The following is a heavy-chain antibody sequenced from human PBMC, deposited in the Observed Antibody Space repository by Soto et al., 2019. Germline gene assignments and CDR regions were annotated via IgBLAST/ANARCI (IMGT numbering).Heavy chain of an antibody. D-gene: IGHD3-22*01. Sequence: KPSETLSLTCTVSGGSISSGDYYWSWIRQPPGKGLEWIGYIYYSGSTYYNPSLKGRVTISVDTSKNQFSLKLSSVTAADTAVYYCARAEYCDSSGYSPGAFDIWGQGTMVTVSS. V-gene: IGHV4-30-4*01. J-gene: IGHJ3*02. CDR2: IYYSGST. CDR3: ARAEYCDSSGYSPGAFDI. CDR1: GGSISSGDYY.